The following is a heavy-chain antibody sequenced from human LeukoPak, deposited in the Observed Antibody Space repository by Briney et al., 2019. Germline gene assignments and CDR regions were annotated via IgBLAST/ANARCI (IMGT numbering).Heavy chain of an antibody. J-gene: IGHJ1*01. CDR2: ISSSSSSI. CDR1: GFTFSNYN. CDR3: ATYSSLNRREFQY. D-gene: IGHD3-22*01. Sequence: GGSLRLSCAASGFTFSNYNMNWVRQAPGKGLEWVSSISSSSSSINYADSLKGRFTISRDNAKNSLYLQMNSLRAEDTAVYYCATYSSLNRREFQYWGQGTLLTVSS. V-gene: IGHV3-21*01.